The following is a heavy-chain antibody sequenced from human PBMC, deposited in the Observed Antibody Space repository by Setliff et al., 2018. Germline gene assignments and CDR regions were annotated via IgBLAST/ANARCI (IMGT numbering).Heavy chain of an antibody. CDR3: AKTKGFGDGWFDP. V-gene: IGHV1-2*02. CDR2: INTNNGGT. CDR1: AYSFSGYY. J-gene: IGHJ5*02. D-gene: IGHD3-10*01. Sequence: ASVKVSCKTSAYSFSGYYIHWVRQAPGQGLEWMGWINTNNGGTKYAQTFQGRVTMTRDTSITTAYMELSRLTSDDTAVYYCAKTKGFGDGWFDPWGRGTLVTVSS.